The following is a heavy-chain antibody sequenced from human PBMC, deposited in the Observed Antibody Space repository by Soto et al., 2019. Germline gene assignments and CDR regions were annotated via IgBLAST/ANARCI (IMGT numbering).Heavy chain of an antibody. CDR3: AKLDYGAYGAFDI. CDR2: ISYDGSNK. V-gene: IGHV3-30*18. CDR1: GFTFSSYG. Sequence: QVQLVESGGGVVQPGRSLRLSCAASGFTFSSYGMHWVRQAPGKGLEWVAVISYDGSNKYYADSVKGRFTISRDNSKNTLYLQMNSLRAEDTAVYYCAKLDYGAYGAFDIWGQGTMVTVSS. J-gene: IGHJ3*02. D-gene: IGHD4-17*01.